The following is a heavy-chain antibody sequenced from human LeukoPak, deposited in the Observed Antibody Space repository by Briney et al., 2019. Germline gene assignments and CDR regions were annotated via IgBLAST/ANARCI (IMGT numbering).Heavy chain of an antibody. D-gene: IGHD6-19*01. CDR1: GGSISSYY. CDR2: IYYSGST. V-gene: IGHV4-59*01. Sequence: SETLSLTCTVSGGSISSYYWSWIRQPPGKGLEWIGYIYYSGSTNYNPSLKSRVTISVDTSKNQFSLKLRSVTAADTAVYYCAKDSPGGGWYNYWGQGTLVTVSS. J-gene: IGHJ4*02. CDR3: AKDSPGGGWYNY.